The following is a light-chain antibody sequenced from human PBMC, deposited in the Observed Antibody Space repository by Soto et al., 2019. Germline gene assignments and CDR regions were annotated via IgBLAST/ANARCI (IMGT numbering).Light chain of an antibody. CDR3: AAWDDSLNAVV. Sequence: QSVLTQPPSASGTPGQRVTISCSGSSSNIGSSAVNWFQQLPGTAPKLLIYSINQRPSGVPDRFSGSKSDTSASLAISGLQSEDEADYYCAAWDDSLNAVVFGGGTKLTVL. J-gene: IGLJ2*01. CDR1: SSNIGSSA. CDR2: SIN. V-gene: IGLV1-44*01.